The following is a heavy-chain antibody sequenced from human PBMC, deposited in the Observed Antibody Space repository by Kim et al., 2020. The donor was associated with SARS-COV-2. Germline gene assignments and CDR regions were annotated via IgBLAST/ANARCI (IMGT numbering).Heavy chain of an antibody. CDR3: ARRNSIAAAGTWFDY. V-gene: IGHV4-38-2*02. CDR2: IYHSGST. J-gene: IGHJ4*01. CDR1: GYSISSGYY. Sequence: SETLSLTCTVSGYSISSGYYWGWIRQPPGKGLEWIGSIYHSGSTYYNPSLKSRVTISVDTSKNQFSLKLSSVTAADTAVYYCARRNSIAAAGTWFDYWG. D-gene: IGHD6-13*01.